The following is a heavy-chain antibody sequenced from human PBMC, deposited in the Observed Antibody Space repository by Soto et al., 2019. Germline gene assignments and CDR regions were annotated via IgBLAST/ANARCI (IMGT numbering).Heavy chain of an antibody. D-gene: IGHD3-10*01. J-gene: IGHJ6*02. V-gene: IGHV1-69*01. CDR2: IIPIFDTA. Sequence: QVQLVQSGAEVKKPGSSVKVSCKASGGTFSSYAISWVRQAPGQGLEWMGGIIPIFDTANYAQKLQGRVTITADESPSKAEMELSSLRSDDTAVYYCAIAITLVSILRTDYYGMDVWGQGPTVTVSS. CDR3: AIAITLVSILRTDYYGMDV. CDR1: GGTFSSYA.